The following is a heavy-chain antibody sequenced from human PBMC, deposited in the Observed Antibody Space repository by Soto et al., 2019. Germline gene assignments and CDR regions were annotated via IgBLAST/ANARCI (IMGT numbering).Heavy chain of an antibody. V-gene: IGHV1-69*13. Sequence: ASVKVSCKASGGTFSSYTIAWVRQAPGQGLEWMGEIIPLFGTTNYVEKFQGRLTITADASTSTAYMELSSLRSEDTAMYYCARDSIAAAGTDYWGQGTLVTVAS. CDR1: GGTFSSYT. CDR2: IIPLFGTT. CDR3: ARDSIAAAGTDY. J-gene: IGHJ4*02. D-gene: IGHD6-13*01.